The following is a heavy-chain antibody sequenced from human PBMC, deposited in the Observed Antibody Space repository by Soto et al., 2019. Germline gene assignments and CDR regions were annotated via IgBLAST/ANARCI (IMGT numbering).Heavy chain of an antibody. CDR2: IIPIFGTA. D-gene: IGHD2-21*02. V-gene: IGHV1-69*06. J-gene: IGHJ5*02. Sequence: SVKVSCKASGGTFSSYAISWVRQAPGQGLEWMGGIIPIFGTANYAQKFQGRVTITADKSTSTAYMELSSLRSEDTAVYYCARIRRPYCGGDCYSVSGFDPWGQGTLVTVSS. CDR3: ARIRRPYCGGDCYSVSGFDP. CDR1: GGTFSSYA.